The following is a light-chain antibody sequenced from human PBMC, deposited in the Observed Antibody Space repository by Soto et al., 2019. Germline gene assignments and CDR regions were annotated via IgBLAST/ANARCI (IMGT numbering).Light chain of an antibody. Sequence: DIQMTQSPSTLSASVGDRVTITCRASQTISSWLAWYQQKPGKAPKLLIYKASSLESGVPSRFSGSGSGTEFTLTICSLQPDDFATYYCHQYNDYSTFGQGTKVEIK. J-gene: IGKJ1*01. V-gene: IGKV1-5*03. CDR3: HQYNDYST. CDR2: KAS. CDR1: QTISSW.